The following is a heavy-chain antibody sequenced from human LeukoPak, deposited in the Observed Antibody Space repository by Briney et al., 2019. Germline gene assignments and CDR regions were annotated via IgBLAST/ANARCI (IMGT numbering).Heavy chain of an antibody. V-gene: IGHV3-7*01. CDR2: INKDGTEN. CDR3: AREDGSGTDRQHYYGMDV. CDR1: GFTFSDYY. D-gene: IGHD3-10*01. J-gene: IGHJ6*02. Sequence: GGSLRLSCAASGFTFSDYYMSWIRQAPGKGLEWVANINKDGTENYYMDSVRGRFTISRDNAQNSLFLQMNSLRAEDTAVYYCAREDGSGTDRQHYYGMDVWGQGTTVTVSS.